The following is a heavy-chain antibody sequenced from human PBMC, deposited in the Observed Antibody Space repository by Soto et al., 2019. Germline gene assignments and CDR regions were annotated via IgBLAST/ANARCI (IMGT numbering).Heavy chain of an antibody. J-gene: IGHJ4*02. CDR1: GFNFAAYT. Sequence: GGSLRLSCSASGFNFAAYTMSWVRLTPGKGLEWVGFIRRIAYGGTTVYAASVKGRFTISRDDSRKIVYLQMSRLKIEDTAVYYCSRSLAIDFDSWGQGT. CDR3: SRSLAIDFDS. CDR2: IRRIAYGGTT. V-gene: IGHV3-49*04.